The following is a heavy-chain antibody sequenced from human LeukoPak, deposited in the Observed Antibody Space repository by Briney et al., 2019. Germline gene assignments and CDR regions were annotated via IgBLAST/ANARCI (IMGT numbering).Heavy chain of an antibody. CDR2: IYYSGST. V-gene: IGHV4-39*01. Sequence: SETLSLTCTVSGGSISSSSYYWGWIRQPPGKGLEWIGSIYYSGSTYHDPSLKSRVTISVDASKNQFSLKLSSVTAADTAVYYCARPSQRRVLTDAFDIWGQGTMVTVSS. CDR3: ARPSQRRVLTDAFDI. J-gene: IGHJ3*02. D-gene: IGHD6-25*01. CDR1: GGSISSSSYY.